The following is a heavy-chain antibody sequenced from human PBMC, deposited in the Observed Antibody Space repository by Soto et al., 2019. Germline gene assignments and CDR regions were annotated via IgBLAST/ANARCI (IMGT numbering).Heavy chain of an antibody. D-gene: IGHD3-10*01. V-gene: IGHV3-7*01. CDR2: IKQDGSEK. J-gene: IGHJ5*02. Sequence: GGSLRLSCAASGFTFSSYWMSWVRQAPGKGLEWVANIKQDGSEKYYVDSVKGRFTISRDNAKNSLYLQMNSLRAEDTAVYYCARVLGFGELSSFDPWGQGTLVTVSS. CDR1: GFTFSSYW. CDR3: ARVLGFGELSSFDP.